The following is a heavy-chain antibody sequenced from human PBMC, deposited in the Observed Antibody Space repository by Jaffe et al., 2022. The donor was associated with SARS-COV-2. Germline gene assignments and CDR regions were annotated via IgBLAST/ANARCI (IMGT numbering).Heavy chain of an antibody. CDR3: AKGLFIIAVAGTSVFDY. CDR1: GFTFSSYA. J-gene: IGHJ4*02. Sequence: EVQLVESGGGLVQPGGSLRLSCAASGFTFSSYAMSWVRQAPGKGLEWVSAISGSGGSTYYADSVKGRFTISRDNSKNTLYLQMNSLRAEDTAVYYCAKGLFIIAVAGTSVFDYWGQGTLVTVSS. CDR2: ISGSGGST. V-gene: IGHV3-23*04. D-gene: IGHD6-19*01.